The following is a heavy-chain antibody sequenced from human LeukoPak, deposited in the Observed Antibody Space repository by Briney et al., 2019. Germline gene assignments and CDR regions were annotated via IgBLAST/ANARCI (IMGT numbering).Heavy chain of an antibody. V-gene: IGHV3-7*01. D-gene: IGHD3-22*01. CDR2: IKQDGSEK. Sequence: GGSLRLSCAASGFTFSSYWMSWVRQAPGKGLEWVANIKQDGSEKYYVDSVKGRFTISRDNAKNSLYLQMNSLRAEDTAVYYCASGMDYYDSSSYYPTWGPLDYWGQGTLVTVSS. CDR1: GFTFSSYW. CDR3: ASGMDYYDSSSYYPTWGPLDY. J-gene: IGHJ4*02.